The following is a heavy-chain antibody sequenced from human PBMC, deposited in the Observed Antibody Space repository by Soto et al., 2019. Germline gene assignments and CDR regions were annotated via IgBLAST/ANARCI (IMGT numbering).Heavy chain of an antibody. CDR2: IYYSGST. CDR3: ARVRYCSGGSCYLSWENNWFDP. Sequence: SETLSLTCTVSGGSISSGGYYWSWIRQHPGKGLEWIGYIYYSGSTYYNPSLKSRVTISVDTSKNQFSLKLSSVTAADKAVYYCARVRYCSGGSCYLSWENNWFDPWGQGTLVTVSS. D-gene: IGHD2-15*01. J-gene: IGHJ5*02. V-gene: IGHV4-31*03. CDR1: GGSISSGGYY.